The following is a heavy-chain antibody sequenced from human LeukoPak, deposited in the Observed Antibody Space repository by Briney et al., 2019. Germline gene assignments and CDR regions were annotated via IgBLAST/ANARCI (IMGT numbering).Heavy chain of an antibody. Sequence: GGSLRLSCAASGFTFSGSALHWVRQASGKGLEWVGRIRSKANSYATAYAASVKGRFTISRDDSKNTAYLQMNSLKTEDTAVYYCTTLYDYVWGSLGDDAFDIWGQGTMVTVSS. CDR1: GFTFSGSA. J-gene: IGHJ3*02. CDR2: IRSKANSYAT. CDR3: TTLYDYVWGSLGDDAFDI. V-gene: IGHV3-73*01. D-gene: IGHD3-16*01.